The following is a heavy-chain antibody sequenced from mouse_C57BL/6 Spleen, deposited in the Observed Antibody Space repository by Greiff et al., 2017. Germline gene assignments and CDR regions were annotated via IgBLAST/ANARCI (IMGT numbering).Heavy chain of an antibody. J-gene: IGHJ4*01. Sequence: VHLVESGAELVRPGTSVKVSCKASGYAFTHYLIEWVKQRPGQGLEWIGVINPGSGGTNYNEKFKGKATLTADKSSSTAYMQLSSLTSEDSAVYFCARDYGSSYNYAMDYWGQGTSVTVSS. CDR2: INPGSGGT. V-gene: IGHV1-54*01. CDR3: ARDYGSSYNYAMDY. D-gene: IGHD1-1*01. CDR1: GYAFTHYL.